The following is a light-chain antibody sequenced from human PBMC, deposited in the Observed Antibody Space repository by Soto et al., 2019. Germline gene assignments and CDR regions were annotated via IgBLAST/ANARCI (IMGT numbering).Light chain of an antibody. V-gene: IGLV2-14*01. J-gene: IGLJ1*01. CDR2: EVG. CDR1: SSDVGGYNY. CDR3: NSYTSVTTLGV. Sequence: QSALTQPASVSGSPGQSITISCTGTSSDVGGYNYVSWYQHHPGQAPKLLIYEVGNRPSGVSSRFSGSKSGNTASLTISGLQAEDEADYYCNSYTSVTTLGVFGTGTKLTV.